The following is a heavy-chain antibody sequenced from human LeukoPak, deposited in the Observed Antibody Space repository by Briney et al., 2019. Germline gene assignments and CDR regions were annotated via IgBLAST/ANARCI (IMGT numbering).Heavy chain of an antibody. CDR3: TREEAPVEGDDAFDF. J-gene: IGHJ3*01. CDR1: GFTFSSYG. Sequence: GGSLRLSCAASGFTFSSYGMHWVRQAPGKGLEWVAVIWYDGSNKYYADSVKGRFTISRDNSKNTLYLQMNSLRVEDTAIYYCTREEAPVEGDDAFDFWGQGTLVTISS. D-gene: IGHD1-26*01. CDR2: IWYDGSNK. V-gene: IGHV3-33*01.